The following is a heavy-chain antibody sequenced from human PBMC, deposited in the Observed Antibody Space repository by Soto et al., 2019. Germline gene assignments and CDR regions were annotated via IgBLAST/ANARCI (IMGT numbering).Heavy chain of an antibody. D-gene: IGHD6-13*01. CDR3: ATDFRQLDYYFDY. V-gene: IGHV4-34*01. CDR1: GGSFSGYY. Sequence: SETLSLTCAVYGGSFSGYYWSWIRQPPGKGLEWIGEINHSGSTNYNPSLKSRVTISVDTSKNQFSLKLSSVTAADTAVYYCATDFRQLDYYFDYWGQGTLVTVSS. J-gene: IGHJ4*02. CDR2: INHSGST.